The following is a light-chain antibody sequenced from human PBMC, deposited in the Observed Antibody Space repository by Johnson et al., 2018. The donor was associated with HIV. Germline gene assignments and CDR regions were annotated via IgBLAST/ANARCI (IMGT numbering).Light chain of an antibody. CDR3: GTWDSSLSVPG. V-gene: IGLV1-51*01. J-gene: IGLJ1*01. CDR2: DNN. Sequence: QSVLTQPPSVSAAPGQTVTISCSGSSSNVGSSFVSWYRQVPGTAPKLLIYDNNKRPSGIPGRFSGSKSGPSATLALTGLQPGDEAEYYCGTWDSSLSVPGFGSGTKVTVL. CDR1: SSNVGSSF.